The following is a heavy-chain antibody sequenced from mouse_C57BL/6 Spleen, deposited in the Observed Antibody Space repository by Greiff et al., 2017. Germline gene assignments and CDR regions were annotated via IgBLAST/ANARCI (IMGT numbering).Heavy chain of an antibody. CDR3: ARGGYDGYYEFAY. D-gene: IGHD2-3*01. Sequence: EVKLMESGGGLVQPGGSLSLSCAASGFTFTDYYMSWVRQPPGKALEWLGFIRNKANGYTTEYSASVKGRFTISRDNSQSILYLQMNALRAEDSATYYCARGGYDGYYEFAYWGQGTLVTVSA. J-gene: IGHJ3*01. CDR1: GFTFTDYY. CDR2: IRNKANGYTT. V-gene: IGHV7-3*01.